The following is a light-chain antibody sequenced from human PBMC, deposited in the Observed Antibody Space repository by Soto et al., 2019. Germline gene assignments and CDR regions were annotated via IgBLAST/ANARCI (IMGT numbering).Light chain of an antibody. J-gene: IGLJ1*01. Sequence: QSVLTQPPSASGTPGQRVTISGSGSSSNIGSNYVYWYQQLPGTAPKLLIYRNNQRPSGVPDRFSGSKSGTSASLAISGLRSEDDAVYYCAAWDDSLSGHYVFGTGTKVTVL. V-gene: IGLV1-47*01. CDR1: SSNIGSNY. CDR2: RNN. CDR3: AAWDDSLSGHYV.